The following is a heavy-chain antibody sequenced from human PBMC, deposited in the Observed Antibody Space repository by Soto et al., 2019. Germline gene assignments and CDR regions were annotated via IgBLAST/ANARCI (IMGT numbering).Heavy chain of an antibody. V-gene: IGHV3-48*01. J-gene: IGHJ3*02. CDR1: GFPFSSYS. Sequence: PGGSLRLSCAASGFPFSSYSMNWVRQAPGKGLEWVSYISSSSSTIYYADSVKGRFTISRDNAKNSLYLQMNSLRAEDTAVYYCARYSSGWYGDAFDIWGQGTMVTVSS. D-gene: IGHD6-19*01. CDR2: ISSSSSTI. CDR3: ARYSSGWYGDAFDI.